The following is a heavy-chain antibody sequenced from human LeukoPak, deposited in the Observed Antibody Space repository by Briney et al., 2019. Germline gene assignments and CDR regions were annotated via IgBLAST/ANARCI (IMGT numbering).Heavy chain of an antibody. CDR1: GFTFSSYS. CDR2: ISSSSSTI. J-gene: IGHJ3*02. Sequence: GGSLRLSCAASGFTFSSYSMNWVRQAPGKGLEWVSYISSSSSTIYYADSVKGRFTISRDNAKNSLYLQMNSLRAEDTAVYYCARHVGYSYAQGPTDAFDIWGQGTMVTVSS. CDR3: ARHVGYSYAQGPTDAFDI. V-gene: IGHV3-48*01. D-gene: IGHD5-18*01.